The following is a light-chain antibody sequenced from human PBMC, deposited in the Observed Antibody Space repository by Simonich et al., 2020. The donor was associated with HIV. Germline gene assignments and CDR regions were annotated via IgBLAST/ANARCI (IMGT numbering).Light chain of an antibody. CDR3: QQYYNTPNT. V-gene: IGKV3-15*01. J-gene: IGKJ2*01. CDR1: QSVSSN. CDR2: GAS. Sequence: IVMTQSPASLSVSPGERATLSCRASQSVSSNLAWYQQKAGQAPRLLIYGASTRATGIPAWFSGSGSGTDFTLTISSLQAEDVAVYYCQQYYNTPNTFGQGTKLEI.